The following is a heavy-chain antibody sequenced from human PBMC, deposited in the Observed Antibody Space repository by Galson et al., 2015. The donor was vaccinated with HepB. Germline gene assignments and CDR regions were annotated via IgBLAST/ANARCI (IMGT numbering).Heavy chain of an antibody. CDR3: AKNIAVAGTGIDY. D-gene: IGHD6-19*01. CDR1: GFTFSNYG. CDR2: ISYDGSNK. J-gene: IGHJ4*02. V-gene: IGHV3-30*18. Sequence: SLRLSCAASGFTFSNYGMHWVRQAPGKGLEWVAVISYDGSNKYYADSVKGRFTISRDNSKNTLFLHMNGLRAADTAVYYCAKNIAVAGTGIDYWGQGTLVTVSS.